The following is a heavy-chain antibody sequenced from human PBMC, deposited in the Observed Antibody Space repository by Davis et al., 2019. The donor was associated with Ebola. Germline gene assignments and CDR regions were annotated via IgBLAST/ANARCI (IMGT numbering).Heavy chain of an antibody. D-gene: IGHD2-2*01. J-gene: IGHJ3*02. CDR2: INPSGGST. CDR3: ARDFTIVVVPNATPSDAFDI. Sequence: ASVKVSCKASAYTFTSYYMHWVRQAPGQGLEWMGIINPSGGSTSYAHKFQGRVTMTRDTSTSTVYMELSSLRSEDTAVYYCARDFTIVVVPNATPSDAFDIWGQGTMVTVSS. V-gene: IGHV1-46*01. CDR1: AYTFTSYY.